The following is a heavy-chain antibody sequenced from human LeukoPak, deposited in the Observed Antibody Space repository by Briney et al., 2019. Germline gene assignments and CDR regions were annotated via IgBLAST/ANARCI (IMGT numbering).Heavy chain of an antibody. V-gene: IGHV1-69*06. D-gene: IGHD6-13*01. CDR3: ARWGSSWHQIPPDWFDP. CDR2: IIPIFDTV. J-gene: IGHJ5*02. Sequence: ASVKVSCKASGGTFSSYAISWVRQAPGQGLEWMGRIIPIFDTVNYAQKFQGRITITADKSTSTAYMELSSVRSEDTAVYYCARWGSSWHQIPPDWFDPWGQGTLVTVSS. CDR1: GGTFSSYA.